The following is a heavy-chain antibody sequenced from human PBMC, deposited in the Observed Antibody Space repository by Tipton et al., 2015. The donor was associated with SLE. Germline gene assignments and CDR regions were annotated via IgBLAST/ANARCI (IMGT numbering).Heavy chain of an antibody. V-gene: IGHV1-18*01. CDR1: GYTFTSYG. CDR3: ARDSDFWSAYYQPKNYFDF. CDR2: ITAYNGNT. Sequence: QLVQSGAEVKKPGASVKVSCKASGYTFTSYGISWARQAPGQGLEWMGWITAYNGNTKYVQKLPGRVTLTTDNSKTTAYMELKGLRSDDTAVYYCARDSDFWSAYYQPKNYFDFWGQGTLVTVSS. D-gene: IGHD3-3*01. J-gene: IGHJ4*02.